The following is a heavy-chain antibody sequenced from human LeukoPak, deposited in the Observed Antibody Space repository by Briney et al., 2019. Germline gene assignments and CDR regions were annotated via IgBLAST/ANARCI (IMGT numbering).Heavy chain of an antibody. CDR2: IRYDGSNK. J-gene: IGHJ6*02. CDR3: ARDPFPLIPYGMDV. Sequence: GGSLRLSCAASGFTFSSYGMHWVRQAPGKGLEWVAFIRYDGSNKYYADSVKGRFTISRDNSKNTLYLQMNSLRAEDTAVYYCARDPFPLIPYGMDVWGQGTTVTVSS. V-gene: IGHV3-30*02. D-gene: IGHD2-2*02. CDR1: GFTFSSYG.